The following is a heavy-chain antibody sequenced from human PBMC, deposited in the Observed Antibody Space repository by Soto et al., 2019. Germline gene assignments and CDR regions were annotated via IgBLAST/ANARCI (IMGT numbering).Heavy chain of an antibody. J-gene: IGHJ4*02. V-gene: IGHV3-7*05. D-gene: IGHD6-19*01. Sequence: EVQLVESGGGLVQPGGSLRLSCAASGFTFSSYWMSWVRQAPGKGLEWVANIKQDGSEKFYVGSVKGRFTISRDNAKNSLFLQMNSLRAEDTAVYYCAVASGGYGDWGQGTLVTVSS. CDR3: AVASGGYGD. CDR1: GFTFSSYW. CDR2: IKQDGSEK.